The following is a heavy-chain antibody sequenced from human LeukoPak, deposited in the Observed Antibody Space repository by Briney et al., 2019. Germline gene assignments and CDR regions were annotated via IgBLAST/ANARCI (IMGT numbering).Heavy chain of an antibody. CDR1: GYSISSGYY. CDR3: ARDLEVYAHYYMDV. D-gene: IGHD2-8*01. CDR2: IYHSGST. J-gene: IGHJ6*03. Sequence: SETLSLTCTVSGYSISSGYYWGWIRQPPGKGLEWIGSIYHSGSTYYNPSLKSRVTISVDTSKNQFSLKLSSVTAADTAVYYCARDLEVYAHYYMDVWGKGTTVTVSS. V-gene: IGHV4-38-2*02.